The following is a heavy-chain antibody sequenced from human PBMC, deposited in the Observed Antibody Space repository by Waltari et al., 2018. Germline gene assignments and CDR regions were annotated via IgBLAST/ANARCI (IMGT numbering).Heavy chain of an antibody. D-gene: IGHD2-15*01. CDR3: VRLEDCTGPGGHCYSGDPFALDV. Sequence: QVQLEESGPGLLKPSETLSLTCAVSGFSITTGYYWGWIRHPPGKGLEWIGSRYHSGSTYYNPSLKSRVTLSVDTSKNQFSLKLNSVTAADTAVYYCVRLEDCTGPGGHCYSGDPFALDVWGQGTTVTVSS. CDR2: RYHSGST. V-gene: IGHV4-38-2*01. J-gene: IGHJ6*02. CDR1: GFSITTGYY.